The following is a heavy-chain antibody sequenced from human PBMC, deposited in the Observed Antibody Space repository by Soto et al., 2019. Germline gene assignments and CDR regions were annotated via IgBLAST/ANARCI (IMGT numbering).Heavy chain of an antibody. V-gene: IGHV5-10-1*01. CDR3: ARRVFSGLQFPYYYYGMDV. Sequence: GESLKISCKGSWYSLTSYWISWVRQMPGKGVGGGGRIDPSDSYNNYSPSFQGHVTISADKSISTAYLQWSSLKASDTAMYYCARRVFSGLQFPYYYYGMDVWGQGTTVTVSS. CDR2: IDPSDSYN. CDR1: WYSLTSYW. D-gene: IGHD5-12*01. J-gene: IGHJ6*02.